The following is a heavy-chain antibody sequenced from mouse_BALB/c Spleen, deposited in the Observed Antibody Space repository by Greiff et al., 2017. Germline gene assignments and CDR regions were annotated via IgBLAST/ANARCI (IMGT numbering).Heavy chain of an antibody. CDR2: ISSGSSTI. Sequence: EVKLMESGGGLVQPGGSRKLSCAASGFTFSSFGMHWVRQAPEKGLEWVAYISSGSSTIYYADTVKGRFTISRDNPKNTLFLQMTRLRSEDTALYYCARSMITFDYWGQGTTLTVSS. V-gene: IGHV5-17*02. J-gene: IGHJ2*01. D-gene: IGHD2-4*01. CDR1: GFTFSSFG. CDR3: ARSMITFDY.